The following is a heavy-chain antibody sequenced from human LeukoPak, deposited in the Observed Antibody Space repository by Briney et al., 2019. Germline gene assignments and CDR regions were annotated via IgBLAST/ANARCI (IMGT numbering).Heavy chain of an antibody. CDR2: ISYDGSNK. CDR3: AKDTRIAAAAFDI. D-gene: IGHD6-13*01. CDR1: GFTFSSYG. Sequence: PGRSLRLSCAASGFTFSSYGMHWVRQAPGKGLEWVAVISYDGSNKYYADSVKGRFTISRDNSKNTLYLQMNSPRAEDTAVYYCAKDTRIAAAAFDIWGQGTMVTVSS. V-gene: IGHV3-30*18. J-gene: IGHJ3*02.